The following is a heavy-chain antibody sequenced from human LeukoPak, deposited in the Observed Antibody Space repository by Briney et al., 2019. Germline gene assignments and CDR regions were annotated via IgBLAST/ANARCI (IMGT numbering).Heavy chain of an antibody. CDR3: ATGNYYDSSGYYY. CDR1: GYTFTDYY. Sequence: ATVKISCKASGYTFTDYYMHWVQQAPGKGLEWMGRVDPEDGETIYAEKFQGRVTVTADTSTDTAYMELSGLRSEDTAVYYCATGNYYDSSGYYYWGQGTLVTVPS. D-gene: IGHD3-22*01. J-gene: IGHJ4*02. V-gene: IGHV1-69-2*01. CDR2: VDPEDGET.